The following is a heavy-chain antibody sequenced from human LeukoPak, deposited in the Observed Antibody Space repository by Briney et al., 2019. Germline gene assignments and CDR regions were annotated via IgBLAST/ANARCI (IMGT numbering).Heavy chain of an antibody. CDR3: ARDWPPGGDCSSTSCYTRPYNWFDP. J-gene: IGHJ5*02. CDR1: GFTFSNNA. CDR2: ISYDGSNK. V-gene: IGHV3-30*03. D-gene: IGHD2-2*02. Sequence: QPGGSLRLSCAASGFTFSNNAMHWVRQAPGKGLEWVAVISYDGSNKYHADSVKGRFTISRDNSKNTLYLQMNSLRAEDTAVYYCARDWPPGGDCSSTSCYTRPYNWFDPWGQGTPVTVSS.